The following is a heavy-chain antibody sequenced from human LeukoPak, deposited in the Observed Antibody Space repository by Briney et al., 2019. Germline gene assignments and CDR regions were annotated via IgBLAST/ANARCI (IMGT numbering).Heavy chain of an antibody. V-gene: IGHV4-38-2*02. CDR2: IHNRGDS. Sequence: TETLSLTCNVSGYPLSRGYYWGWLRQPPGKHLEWIGSIHNRGDSLDNPPLRRRVAMSMDMSKNQFSMKLTSVTASDSAVYYCARGEIGGFDSSGEGILVIVST. D-gene: IGHD3-10*01. J-gene: IGHJ4*02. CDR1: GYPLSRGYY. CDR3: ARGEIGGFDS.